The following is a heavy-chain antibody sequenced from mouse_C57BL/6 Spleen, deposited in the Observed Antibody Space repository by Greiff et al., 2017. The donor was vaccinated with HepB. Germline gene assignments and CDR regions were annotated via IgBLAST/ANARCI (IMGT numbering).Heavy chain of an antibody. CDR3: ARWALYYSNYVGYFDV. J-gene: IGHJ1*03. V-gene: IGHV1-78*01. CDR1: GYTFTDHT. Sequence: VQLQQSDAELVKPGASVKISCKVSGYTFTDHTIHWMKQRPEQGLEWIGYIYPRDGSTKYNEKFKGKATLTADKSSSTAYMKLNSLTSEDSAVYFCARWALYYSNYVGYFDVWGTGTTVTVSS. D-gene: IGHD2-5*01. CDR2: IYPRDGST.